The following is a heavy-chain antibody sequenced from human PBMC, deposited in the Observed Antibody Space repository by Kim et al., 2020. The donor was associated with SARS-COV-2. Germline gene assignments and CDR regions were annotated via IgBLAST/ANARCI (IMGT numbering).Heavy chain of an antibody. Sequence: SETLSLTCTVSGGSVSSGSYYWSWIRQPPGKGLEWIGYISYSGSTNYNPSLKSRVTISIDTSRKQFSLKLSSVTAADTAVYFCARAGYCSGGSCFLDYWGQGTLVTVSS. D-gene: IGHD2-15*01. V-gene: IGHV4-61*01. CDR1: GGSVSSGSYY. CDR2: ISYSGST. CDR3: ARAGYCSGGSCFLDY. J-gene: IGHJ4*02.